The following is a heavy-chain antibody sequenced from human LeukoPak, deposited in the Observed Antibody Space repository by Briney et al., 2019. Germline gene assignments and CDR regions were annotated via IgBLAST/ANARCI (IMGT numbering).Heavy chain of an antibody. J-gene: IGHJ4*02. CDR3: AKETEVGENLYYFDY. CDR2: LSWHSGSI. Sequence: GGSLRLSCVASGFKFNDYAMHWVRQAPGKGLEWVSGLSWHSGSIGYADSVKGRFIISRDNAKNSLYLEMNSLRPEDSALYYCAKETEVGENLYYFDYWGRGTLVTVSS. D-gene: IGHD1-26*01. V-gene: IGHV3-9*01. CDR1: GFKFNDYA.